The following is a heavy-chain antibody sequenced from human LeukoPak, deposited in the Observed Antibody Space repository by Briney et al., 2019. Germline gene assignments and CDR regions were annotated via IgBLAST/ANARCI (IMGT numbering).Heavy chain of an antibody. CDR1: GFTVSSNY. CDR2: IYSGGYT. CDR3: AKAVDLATISVDI. D-gene: IGHD5-24*01. Sequence: PGGSLRLSCAASGFTVSSNYMSWVRQAPGKGLEWVSVIYSGGYTYYADSVKGRFTISRDNSKSTLYLQMNSLRAEDTAVYYCAKAVDLATISVDIWGQGTMVTVSS. J-gene: IGHJ3*02. V-gene: IGHV3-53*05.